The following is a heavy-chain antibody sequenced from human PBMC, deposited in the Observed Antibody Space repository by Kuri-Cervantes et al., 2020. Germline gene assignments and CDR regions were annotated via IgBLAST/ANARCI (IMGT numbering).Heavy chain of an antibody. CDR3: ARVRATLDY. D-gene: IGHD1-26*01. V-gene: IGHV3-53*01. Sequence: GESLKISCAASGFTVSSNYMSWVRQAPGKGLEWVSVIYSGGSTYYADSVKGRFTISRDNSKNTLYLQMNSLRAEDTAVYYCARVRATLDYWGQGTLVTVSS. CDR1: GFTVSSNY. J-gene: IGHJ4*02. CDR2: IYSGGST.